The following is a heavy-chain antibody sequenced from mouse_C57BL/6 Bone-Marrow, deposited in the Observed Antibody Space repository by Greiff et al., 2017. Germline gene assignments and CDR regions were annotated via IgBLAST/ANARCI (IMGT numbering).Heavy chain of an antibody. J-gene: IGHJ1*03. CDR2: IYPSDSET. Sequence: QVQLKQPGAELVRPGSSVKLSCKASGYTFTSYWMDWVKQRPGQGLEWIGNIYPSDSETHYNQKFKDKATLTVDKSSSTAYMQLSSLTSEDSAVYYGARSGYYGSRWYFDVWGTGTTVTVTS. CDR3: ARSGYYGSRWYFDV. CDR1: GYTFTSYW. D-gene: IGHD1-1*01. V-gene: IGHV1-61*01.